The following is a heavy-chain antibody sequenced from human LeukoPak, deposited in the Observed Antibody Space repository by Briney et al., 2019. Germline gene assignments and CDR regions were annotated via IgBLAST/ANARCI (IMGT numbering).Heavy chain of an antibody. V-gene: IGHV4-38-2*02. CDR1: GYSLSSGYY. Sequence: TLSLTCAVSGYSLSSGYYWGWIRQPPGKGLEWIGTIFHSGTTYYNPSLKSRVTMSVDTSKNQFSLNLSSVTAADTAVYYCARDRVTGSDPRYDYWGQGTLVTVSS. J-gene: IGHJ4*02. CDR3: ARDRVTGSDPRYDY. D-gene: IGHD1-26*01. CDR2: IFHSGTT.